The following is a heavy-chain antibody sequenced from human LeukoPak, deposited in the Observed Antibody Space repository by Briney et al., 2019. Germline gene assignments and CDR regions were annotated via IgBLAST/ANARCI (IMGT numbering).Heavy chain of an antibody. CDR1: GFTFSSYA. D-gene: IGHD7-27*01. Sequence: GGSLRLSCAASGFTFSSYAMSWVRQAPGKGLEGISAISGSGGSTYYANSVKGRFTISRDNSKPTLYLQMNSLTAEDTAVYYCAKVSGDAPLYSYYYYMDVWGKGTTVTVSS. V-gene: IGHV3-23*01. J-gene: IGHJ6*03. CDR3: AKVSGDAPLYSYYYYMDV. CDR2: ISGSGGST.